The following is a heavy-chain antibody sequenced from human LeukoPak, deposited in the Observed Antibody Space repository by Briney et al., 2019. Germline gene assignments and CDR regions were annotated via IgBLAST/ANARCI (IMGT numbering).Heavy chain of an antibody. CDR2: INPNSGGT. V-gene: IGHV1-2*02. CDR1: GYTFTGYY. Sequence: ASVKVSCKASGYTFTGYYMHWVRQAPGQGLEWMGWINPNSGGTNYAQKFQGRVTMSRDTSISTAYMELSRLRSDDTAVYYCARDRTRTGYSSGWYHDYWGQGTLVTVSS. D-gene: IGHD6-19*01. J-gene: IGHJ4*02. CDR3: ARDRTRTGYSSGWYHDY.